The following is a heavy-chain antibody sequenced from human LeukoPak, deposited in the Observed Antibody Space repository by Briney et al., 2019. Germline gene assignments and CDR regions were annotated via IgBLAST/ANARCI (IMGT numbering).Heavy chain of an antibody. CDR2: IYYSGST. V-gene: IGHV4-59*08. Sequence: SETLSLTCTVSGGSISSYYWSWIRQPPGKGLEWIGYIYYSGSTNYNPSLKSRVTISVDTSKNQFSLKLSSVTAADTAVYYCARRRGATTHYFDYWGQGTLVTVSS. D-gene: IGHD1-26*01. J-gene: IGHJ4*02. CDR1: GGSISSYY. CDR3: ARRRGATTHYFDY.